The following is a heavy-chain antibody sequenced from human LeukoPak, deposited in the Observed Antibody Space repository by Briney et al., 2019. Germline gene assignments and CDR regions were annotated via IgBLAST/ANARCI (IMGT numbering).Heavy chain of an antibody. V-gene: IGHV3-7*01. CDR2: IKQDGSEK. CDR1: GFTFSSYW. J-gene: IGHJ6*04. D-gene: IGHD3-22*01. Sequence: GGSLRLSCAASGFTFSSYWMSWVRQAPGKGLEWVANIKQDGSEKYYVDSVKGRFTISRDNAKNSLYLQMNSLRAEDTAVYYCAIPYYYDSSGYDVWGKGTTVTVSS. CDR3: AIPYYYDSSGYDV.